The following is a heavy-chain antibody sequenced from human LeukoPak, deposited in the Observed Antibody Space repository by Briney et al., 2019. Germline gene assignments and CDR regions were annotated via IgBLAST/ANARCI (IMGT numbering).Heavy chain of an antibody. CDR3: TTTNPYSSSWYRIDY. Sequence: GGSLRLFCAASGFTFSNAWMSWVRQAPGKGLEWVGRIKSKTDGGTTDYATPVKGRFTISRDDSKNTLYLQMNSLKTEDTAVYYCTTTNPYSSSWYRIDYWGQGTLVTVSS. CDR2: IKSKTDGGTT. V-gene: IGHV3-15*01. CDR1: GFTFSNAW. J-gene: IGHJ4*02. D-gene: IGHD6-13*01.